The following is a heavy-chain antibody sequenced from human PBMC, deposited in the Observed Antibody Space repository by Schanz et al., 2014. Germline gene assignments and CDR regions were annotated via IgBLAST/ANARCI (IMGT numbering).Heavy chain of an antibody. Sequence: EVQLVESGGGLIQPGGSLRLSCAVSGFTVNTNYMSWVRQAPGKGLEWLGRTRNKANSYTTGYAASVKGRFTISRDESKNSLYLQMNSLKTEDTAVYYCARSPRIDVWGQGTMVTVSS. CDR3: ARSPRIDV. CDR1: GFTVNTNY. J-gene: IGHJ6*02. V-gene: IGHV3-72*01. CDR2: TRNKANSYTT.